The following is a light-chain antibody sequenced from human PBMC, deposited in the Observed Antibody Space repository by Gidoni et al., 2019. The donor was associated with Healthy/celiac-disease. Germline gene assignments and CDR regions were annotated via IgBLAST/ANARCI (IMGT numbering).Light chain of an antibody. V-gene: IGKV3-11*01. CDR1: QSVSSY. CDR2: DAS. Sequence: EIVLTQSPATLSLSPGERATLSCRASQSVSSYLAWYQQKPGQAPRLLIYDASNRATGIPARFSGSGSGTDFTLTISSLEPDDFAVYYCQQRSNLPPLTFXGXTKVEIK. CDR3: QQRSNLPPLT. J-gene: IGKJ4*01.